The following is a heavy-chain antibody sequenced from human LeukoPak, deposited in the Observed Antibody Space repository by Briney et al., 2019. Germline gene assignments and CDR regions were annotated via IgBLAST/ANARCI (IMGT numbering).Heavy chain of an antibody. J-gene: IGHJ4*02. CDR2: INHSGST. Sequence: SETLSLTCAVYGGSFSGYYWSWIRQPPGKGLEWIGEINHSGSTNYNPSLKSRVTISVDTSKNQFSLKLSSVTAADTAVYYCARGLTSGIVATIPFDYWGQGTLVTVSS. CDR3: ARGLTSGIVATIPFDY. D-gene: IGHD5-12*01. CDR1: GGSFSGYY. V-gene: IGHV4-34*01.